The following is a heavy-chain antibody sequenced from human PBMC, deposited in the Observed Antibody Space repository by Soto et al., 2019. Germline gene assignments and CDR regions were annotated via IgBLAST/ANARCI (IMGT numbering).Heavy chain of an antibody. CDR3: AKAKTYSGHV. D-gene: IGHD5-12*01. CDR1: VFTFSIYG. Sequence: PWGSLLVSCASSVFTFSIYGMHWVRQAPGKGLEWVTVISSDGSITYYADSVKSRFTVSIDNSKNTLYLQMNSLRVEDTALYYCAKAKTYSGHVWGQGTMVTVSS. J-gene: IGHJ4*02. V-gene: IGHV3-30*18. CDR2: ISSDGSIT.